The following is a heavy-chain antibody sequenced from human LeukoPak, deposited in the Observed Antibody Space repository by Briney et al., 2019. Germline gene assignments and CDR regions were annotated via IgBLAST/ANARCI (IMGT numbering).Heavy chain of an antibody. CDR2: ICTSGST. V-gene: IGHV4-61*02. D-gene: IGHD3-10*01. CDR3: ARLYGSGSSLYFDY. Sequence: PSETLSLTCTVSGGSISSGSYYWSWIRQPAGKGLEWIGRICTSGSTNYNPSLKSRVTISVDTSKNQFSLKLSSVTAADTAVYYCARLYGSGSSLYFDYWGQGTLVTVSS. J-gene: IGHJ4*02. CDR1: GGSISSGSYY.